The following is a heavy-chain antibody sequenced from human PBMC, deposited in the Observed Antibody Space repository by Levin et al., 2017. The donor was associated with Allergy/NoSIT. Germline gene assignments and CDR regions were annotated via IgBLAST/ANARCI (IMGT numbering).Heavy chain of an antibody. CDR3: ARSGDSSLRYFDWLFPWNLDY. Sequence: SETLSLTCTVSGGSISSYYWSWIRQPPGKGLEWIGYIYYSGSTNYNPSLKSRVTISVDTSKNQFSLKLSSVTAADTAVYYCARSGDSSLRYFDWLFPWNLDYWGQGTLVTVSS. CDR2: IYYSGST. J-gene: IGHJ4*02. CDR1: GGSISSYY. V-gene: IGHV4-59*01. D-gene: IGHD3-9*01.